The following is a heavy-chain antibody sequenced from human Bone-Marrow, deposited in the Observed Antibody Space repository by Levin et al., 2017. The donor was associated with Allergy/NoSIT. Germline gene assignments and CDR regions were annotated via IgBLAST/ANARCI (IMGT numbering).Heavy chain of an antibody. CDR3: AKWKSGSYTNYYYYYGMDV. J-gene: IGHJ6*02. CDR2: ISGSGGST. Sequence: GESLKISCAASGFTFSTYSLSWVRQAPGKGLEWVSGISGSGGSTAYADSVKGRFTISRDNSKNTLYLHMSSLRAEDTAVYYCAKWKSGSYTNYYYYYGMDVWGQGTTVTVSS. CDR1: GFTFSTYS. V-gene: IGHV3-23*01. D-gene: IGHD3-10*01.